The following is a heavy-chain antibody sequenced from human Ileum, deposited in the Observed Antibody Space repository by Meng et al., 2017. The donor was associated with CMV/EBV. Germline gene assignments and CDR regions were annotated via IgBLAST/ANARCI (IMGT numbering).Heavy chain of an antibody. V-gene: IGHV3-30*02. Sequence: GESLKISCAASGFTFSSSGMHWVRQAPGRGLEWVAFIWYDESTKYYADPVTGQFTISRDMSKNTLYLQMNSLRTWDTAVYYCAKDPELGYWGQGALVTVSS. CDR2: IWYDESTK. D-gene: IGHD1-26*01. J-gene: IGHJ4*02. CDR3: AKDPELGY. CDR1: GFTFSSSG.